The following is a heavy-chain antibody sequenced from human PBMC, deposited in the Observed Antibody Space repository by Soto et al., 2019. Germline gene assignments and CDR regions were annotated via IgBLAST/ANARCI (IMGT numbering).Heavy chain of an antibody. CDR3: AKGGPNYENYYYDDMDV. D-gene: IGHD4-4*01. Sequence: EVQLLESGGGLVQPGGSLRLSCAASGFTFSSYAMSWVRQAPGKGLEWVSAISGSGGSTYYADSGKGRFTISRDNSKNTLYLQMNSLRAEDTAVYYCAKGGPNYENYYYDDMDVWGKGTTVTVSS. CDR2: ISGSGGST. J-gene: IGHJ6*03. V-gene: IGHV3-23*01. CDR1: GFTFSSYA.